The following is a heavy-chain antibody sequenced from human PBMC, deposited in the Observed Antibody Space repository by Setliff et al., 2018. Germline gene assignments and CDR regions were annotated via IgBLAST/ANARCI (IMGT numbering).Heavy chain of an antibody. CDR2: IRNDGSNK. CDR1: GFTFRSYG. J-gene: IGHJ4*02. D-gene: IGHD4-17*01. V-gene: IGHV3-30*02. Sequence: GGSLRLSCAASGFTFRSYGTHWVRQAPGKGLEWVAFIRNDGSNKYYLDSVRGRCTISRDNAENSLTLQMNSLRVEDTAVYYCSRDLQGSGDYVVDYWGQGTLVTVSS. CDR3: SRDLQGSGDYVVDY.